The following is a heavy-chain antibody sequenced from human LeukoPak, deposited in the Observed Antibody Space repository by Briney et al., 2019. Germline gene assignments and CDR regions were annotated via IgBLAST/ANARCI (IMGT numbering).Heavy chain of an antibody. D-gene: IGHD5-18*01. J-gene: IGHJ4*02. V-gene: IGHV4-34*01. Sequence: SETLSLTCAVYGGSFSGYYWSWIRQPPGKGLEWIGEINHSGSTNYNPSLKSRVTISVDTSKNQLSLKLSSVTAADTAVYYCARGGGYSYGPNHFGYWGQGTLVTVSS. CDR2: INHSGST. CDR3: ARGGGYSYGPNHFGY. CDR1: GGSFSGYY.